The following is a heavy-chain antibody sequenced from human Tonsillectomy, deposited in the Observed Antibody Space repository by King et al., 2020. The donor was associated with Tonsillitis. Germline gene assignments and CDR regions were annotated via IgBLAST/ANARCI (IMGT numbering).Heavy chain of an antibody. J-gene: IGHJ4*02. CDR1: GFTFSIYW. Sequence: QLVQSGGGFFQPGGSLRLSCAASGFTFSIYWVHWVRQAPGKGLVWVSRINSDGSSTYYADSVKGRFTISRDNAKNTLYLQMNSLRAEDTAVYYCARGGHPYYYDSSGYNYFDYWGQGTLVTVSS. D-gene: IGHD3-22*01. V-gene: IGHV3-74*02. CDR3: ARGGHPYYYDSSGYNYFDY. CDR2: INSDGSST.